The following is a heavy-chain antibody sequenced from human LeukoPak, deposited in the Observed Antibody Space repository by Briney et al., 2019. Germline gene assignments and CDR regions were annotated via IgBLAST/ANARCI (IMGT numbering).Heavy chain of an antibody. CDR3: ARELLWFGELSYYYGMDV. D-gene: IGHD3-10*01. CDR2: ISSSGSTI. J-gene: IGHJ6*02. CDR1: GFTFSSYE. Sequence: GGSLRLSCAASGFTFSSYEMNWVRQAPGKGLEWVSYISSSGSTIYYAGSVKGRFTISRDNAMNSLYLQMNSLRAEDTAVYYCARELLWFGELSYYYGMDVWGQGTTVTVSS. V-gene: IGHV3-48*03.